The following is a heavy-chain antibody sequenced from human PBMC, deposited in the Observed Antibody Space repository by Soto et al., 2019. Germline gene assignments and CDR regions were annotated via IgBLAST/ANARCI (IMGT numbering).Heavy chain of an antibody. CDR3: ARLTRGVYDLDRLWEKFDY. D-gene: IGHD5-12*01. CDR2: IYWDDDK. CDR1: GFSLSTNGMG. Sequence: QITVKESGLTLVKPTETLTLTCTFSGFSLSTNGMGVGWIRQPPGKALEWLALIYWDDDKRYSPSLRSRLTITKDTSNNQVELTMTNMDPVDTATYYCARLTRGVYDLDRLWEKFDYWGQGTLVTVSS. J-gene: IGHJ4*02. V-gene: IGHV2-5*02.